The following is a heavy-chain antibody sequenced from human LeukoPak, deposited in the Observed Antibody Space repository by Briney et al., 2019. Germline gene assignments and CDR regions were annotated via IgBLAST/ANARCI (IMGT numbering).Heavy chain of an antibody. D-gene: IGHD2-2*01. CDR2: ISYDGSNK. CDR3: ARDTRSVVVVPASPFDY. CDR1: GFTFSSYA. Sequence: GRSLRLSCAASGFTFSSYAMHWVRQAPGKGLEWVAAISYDGSNKDYADSVKGRFTISRDNSKNTLYLQMNSLRAEDTAVYYCARDTRSVVVVPASPFDYWGQGTLVTVSS. J-gene: IGHJ4*02. V-gene: IGHV3-30-3*01.